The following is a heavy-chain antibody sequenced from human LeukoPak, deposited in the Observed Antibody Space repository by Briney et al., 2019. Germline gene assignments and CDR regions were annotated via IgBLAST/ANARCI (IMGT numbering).Heavy chain of an antibody. Sequence: GGSLRLSCAASGFTFSSYEMNWVRQAPGKGLEWVSYISSSGSTIYYADSVKGRFTISRDNAKNSLYLQMNSLRAEDTAVYYCVSGLYYYGSGSYLRDYWGQGTLVTVSS. CDR3: VSGLYYYGSGSYLRDY. D-gene: IGHD3-10*01. CDR1: GFTFSSYE. CDR2: ISSSGSTI. V-gene: IGHV3-48*03. J-gene: IGHJ4*02.